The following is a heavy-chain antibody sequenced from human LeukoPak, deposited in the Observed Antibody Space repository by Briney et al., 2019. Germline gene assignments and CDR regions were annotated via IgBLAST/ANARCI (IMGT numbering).Heavy chain of an antibody. D-gene: IGHD4-17*01. V-gene: IGHV4-59*01. CDR1: GGSISSYY. CDR2: VYYSGST. Sequence: SETLSLTCTVSGGSISSYYWSWIRQPPGKGLEWIGYVYYSGSTNYNPSLKSRVTISVDTSKNQFSLKLSSVTAADTAVYYCARSDYGDYVGWFGPWGQGTLVTVPS. CDR3: ARSDYGDYVGWFGP. J-gene: IGHJ5*02.